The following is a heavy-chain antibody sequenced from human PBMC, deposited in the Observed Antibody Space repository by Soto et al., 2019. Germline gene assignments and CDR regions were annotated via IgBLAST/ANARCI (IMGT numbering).Heavy chain of an antibody. CDR3: ATPGSLSSSWYLVGDY. Sequence: GESLKISCKGSGYSFTSYWIGWVRQMPGKGLEWMGIIYPGDSDTRYSPSFQGQVTISADKSISTAYLQWSSLKASDTAMYYCATPGSLSSSWYLVGDYWGQGTLVTVSS. J-gene: IGHJ4*02. CDR1: GYSFTSYW. V-gene: IGHV5-51*01. CDR2: IYPGDSDT. D-gene: IGHD6-13*01.